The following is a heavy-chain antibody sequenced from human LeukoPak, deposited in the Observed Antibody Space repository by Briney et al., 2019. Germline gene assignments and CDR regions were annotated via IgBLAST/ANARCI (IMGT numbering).Heavy chain of an antibody. D-gene: IGHD3-3*01. V-gene: IGHV4-4*07. CDR3: AREGLRVTIFGVAQYGMDV. Sequence: PSETLSLTCTVSGGSISSYYWSWIRQPAGKGLEWIGRIYTSGSTNYNPSLKGRVTMSVDTSKNQFSLKLSSVTAADTAVYYCAREGLRVTIFGVAQYGMDVWGQGTTVTVSS. CDR1: GGSISSYY. J-gene: IGHJ6*02. CDR2: IYTSGST.